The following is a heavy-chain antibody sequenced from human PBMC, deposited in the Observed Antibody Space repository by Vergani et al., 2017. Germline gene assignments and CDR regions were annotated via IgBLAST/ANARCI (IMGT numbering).Heavy chain of an antibody. CDR2: IYLGDSEV. V-gene: IGHV5-51*01. CDR1: GYIFSNFG. J-gene: IGHJ3*01. D-gene: IGHD3-10*01. Sequence: EKQLVQSGSETKKPGESLKISCQAFGYIFSNFGIGWFRQRPGRGMEWMGIIYLGDSEVKSNPTFRGQVIFSVDTSVNTAYLQWRSLQASDTATYFCASGGHGSENGGALQLWGQGTNITVSS. CDR3: ASGGHGSENGGALQL.